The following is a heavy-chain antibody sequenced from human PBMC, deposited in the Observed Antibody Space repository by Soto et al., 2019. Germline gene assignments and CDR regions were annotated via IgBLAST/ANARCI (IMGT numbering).Heavy chain of an antibody. CDR3: AKDAKILDWLPASYHFDF. V-gene: IGHV3-23*01. J-gene: IGHJ4*02. CDR1: GLSFSSYA. CDR2: ISRSGNST. D-gene: IGHD3-9*01. Sequence: GGSLRLSCAVSGLSFSSYAMTWVRQSPGKGLEWVSSISRSGNSTYSADSVRGRFTISRDNSKNTLYLQMNSLRAEDTAVYYCAKDAKILDWLPASYHFDFWGQGTLVTVPS.